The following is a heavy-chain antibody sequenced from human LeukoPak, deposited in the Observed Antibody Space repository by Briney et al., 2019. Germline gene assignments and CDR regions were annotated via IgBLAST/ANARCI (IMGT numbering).Heavy chain of an antibody. D-gene: IGHD3-22*01. CDR2: IFHSGRT. V-gene: IGHV4-38-2*02. CDR3: ARANYYDTSGYSRGAFDT. CDR1: GYSISSGFY. J-gene: IGHJ3*02. Sequence: SETLSLTCSVSGYSISSGFYWGWIRQPPGKGLEWIGSIFHSGRTYYNPSLKSRVTISLDTSKNQFSPKLSSVTAADTAVYYCARANYYDTSGYSRGAFDTWGQGTMVTVSS.